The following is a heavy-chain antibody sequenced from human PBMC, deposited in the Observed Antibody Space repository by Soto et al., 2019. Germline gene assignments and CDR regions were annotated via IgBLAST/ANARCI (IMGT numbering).Heavy chain of an antibody. CDR3: AKVSVPAAILGVDY. CDR2: ISYDGSNK. V-gene: IGHV3-30*18. J-gene: IGHJ4*02. Sequence: GGSLRLSCAASGFTFSSYGMYWVRQAPGKGLEWVSLISYDGSNKYYADSVKGRFTISRDNSKNTLYLQMNSLRAKDTAVYYCAKVSVPAAILGVDYWGQGTLVTVS. CDR1: GFTFSSYG. D-gene: IGHD2-2*02.